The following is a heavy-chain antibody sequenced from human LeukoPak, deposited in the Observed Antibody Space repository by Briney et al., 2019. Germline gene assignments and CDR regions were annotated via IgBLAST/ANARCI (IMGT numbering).Heavy chain of an antibody. V-gene: IGHV3-23*01. CDR3: ARDRRRYSSSWYGGYFDY. CDR1: GFTFSSYA. D-gene: IGHD6-13*01. Sequence: GGSLRLSCAASGFTFSSYAMSWVRQAPGKGLEWVPGFSGSGDSTDYADSVKGRFTISRDNAKNSLYLQMNSLRAEDTAVYYCARDRRRYSSSWYGGYFDYWGQGTLVTVSS. CDR2: FSGSGDST. J-gene: IGHJ4*02.